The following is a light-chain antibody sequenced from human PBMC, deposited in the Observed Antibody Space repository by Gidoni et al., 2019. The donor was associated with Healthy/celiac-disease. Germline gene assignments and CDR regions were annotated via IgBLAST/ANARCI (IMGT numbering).Light chain of an antibody. CDR2: DAS. V-gene: IGKV1-5*01. CDR3: QQYNSYSWT. CDR1: QSISSW. Sequence: DIQMTPSPSTLSASVGDRVTITCLASQSISSWLSWYQQKPGKAPKLLIYDASSLESGVPSRFTGSGSGTEFTLTISSLQPDDFATYYCQQYNSYSWTFXQXTKVEIK. J-gene: IGKJ1*01.